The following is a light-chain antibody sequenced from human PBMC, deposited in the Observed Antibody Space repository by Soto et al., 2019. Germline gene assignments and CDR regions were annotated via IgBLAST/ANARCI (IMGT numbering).Light chain of an antibody. J-gene: IGKJ5*01. Sequence: EIVLTQPPGTLSLSPGERATLSCRASQSVSSSYLTWYQQKPGQAPRLLIYGASSRATGIRDRFSGSGSGTDFSLTISRLEPEDFAVYSCQQDGSSPPITFGQGTRLEIK. CDR2: GAS. V-gene: IGKV3-20*01. CDR1: QSVSSSY. CDR3: QQDGSSPPIT.